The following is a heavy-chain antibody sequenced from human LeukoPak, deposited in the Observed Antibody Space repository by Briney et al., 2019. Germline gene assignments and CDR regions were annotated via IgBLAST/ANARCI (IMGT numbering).Heavy chain of an antibody. CDR1: GFTFNSYA. V-gene: IGHV3-23*01. CDR2: ISGSGDYT. D-gene: IGHD3-10*01. CDR3: ARDSVLLWFGDLPYYFDI. J-gene: IGHJ4*02. Sequence: PGGSLRLSCAASGFTFNSYAVSWVRQAPGKGLEWVSAISGSGDYTYYADSVKGRVTISRDNSKNTLYLQMSSLRAEDTAVYYCARDSVLLWFGDLPYYFDIWGQGTLVTVSS.